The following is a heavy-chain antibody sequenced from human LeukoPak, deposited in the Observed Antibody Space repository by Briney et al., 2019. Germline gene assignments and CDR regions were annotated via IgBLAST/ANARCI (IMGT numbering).Heavy chain of an antibody. CDR1: GFTVSNNF. CDR3: AGRGEVAGLWSY. V-gene: IGHV3-53*01. Sequence: GSLRPSFAASGFTVSNNFMSWVRQAPGKGLEWVSVIYSGGSTYYADSVKGRFTISRDNSKNTLYLQMNSLRAEDTAVYYCAGRGEVAGLWSYWGQGTLVTVSS. J-gene: IGHJ4*02. CDR2: IYSGGST. D-gene: IGHD6-19*01.